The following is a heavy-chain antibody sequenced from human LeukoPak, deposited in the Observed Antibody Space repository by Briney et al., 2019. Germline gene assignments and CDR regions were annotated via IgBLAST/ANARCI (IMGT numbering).Heavy chain of an antibody. V-gene: IGHV3-23*01. Sequence: GGSLRPSCAASGFTFSTYAMSWVRQAPGRGLEWVSGICGSGGCTYYADSVKGRFTISRDNSKNTLYLQMNSLRVEDTAVYYCASTPFYDYVWGSYRYRGLFDNWGQGTLVSVSS. CDR1: GFTFSTYA. CDR3: ASTPFYDYVWGSYRYRGLFDN. J-gene: IGHJ4*02. CDR2: ICGSGGCT. D-gene: IGHD3-16*02.